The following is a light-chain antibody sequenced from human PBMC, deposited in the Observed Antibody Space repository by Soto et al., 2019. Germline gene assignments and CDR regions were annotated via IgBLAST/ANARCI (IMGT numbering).Light chain of an antibody. J-gene: IGKJ5*01. CDR1: QSVSSN. V-gene: IGKV3-15*01. CDR2: DAS. CDR3: QQYHNWPIT. Sequence: EIVLTQSPATLSLSPGERATLNCRASQSVSSNLAWYQCKPGQAPRLLIYDASTRATGIPARFSVSGSGTEFTLAISSLQSEDSAVYYCQQYHNWPITFGQGTRLEIK.